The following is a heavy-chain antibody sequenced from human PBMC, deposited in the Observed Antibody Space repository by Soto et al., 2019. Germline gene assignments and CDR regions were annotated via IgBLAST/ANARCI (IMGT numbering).Heavy chain of an antibody. J-gene: IGHJ4*02. D-gene: IGHD2-21*01. CDR2: IWYDGSNK. V-gene: IGHV3-33*01. Sequence: PGGSLRLSCAASGFTFSSYGMHWVRQAPGKGLEWVAVIWYDGSNKYYADSVKGRFTISRDNSKNTLYLQMNSLRAEDTAVYYCARGGVIIPYVHFDYWGQGTLVTVSS. CDR1: GFTFSSYG. CDR3: ARGGVIIPYVHFDY.